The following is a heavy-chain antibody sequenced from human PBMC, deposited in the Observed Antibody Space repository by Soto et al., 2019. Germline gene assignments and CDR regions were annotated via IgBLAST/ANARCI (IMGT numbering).Heavy chain of an antibody. D-gene: IGHD7-27*01. CDR2: INAGYGNT. J-gene: IGHJ4*02. Sequence: DSVKVSCKASGYTFSSYAMHWVRQAPGQRLEWMGWINAGYGNTKSSQKFQDRVTISRDTSASTAYMELTSLRSEDTAVYYCARDTGDGTFDFWGQGTLLTVSS. V-gene: IGHV1-3*01. CDR3: ARDTGDGTFDF. CDR1: GYTFSSYA.